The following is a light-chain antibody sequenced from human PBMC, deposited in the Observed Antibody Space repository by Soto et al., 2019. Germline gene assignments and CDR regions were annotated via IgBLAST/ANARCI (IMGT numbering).Light chain of an antibody. V-gene: IGKV1-39*01. CDR1: QSIRSY. J-gene: IGKJ1*01. CDR3: QRSYSTPPWT. Sequence: DIQLTQSPSSLHASVGDRVTITCRASQSIRSYINWVQRKPGKAPKLMIYDASSLQAAVPSRFSGSGSGTDFALTISILQPEDFATYYCQRSYSTPPWTFGQGTKVDI. CDR2: DAS.